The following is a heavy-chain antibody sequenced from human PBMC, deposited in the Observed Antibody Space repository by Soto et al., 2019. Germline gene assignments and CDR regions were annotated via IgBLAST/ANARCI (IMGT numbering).Heavy chain of an antibody. D-gene: IGHD6-13*01. CDR1: GFTFSSYA. V-gene: IGHV3-23*01. CDR3: AKDGYSSSWTVYYYYYMDV. J-gene: IGHJ6*03. CDR2: ISGSGGST. Sequence: GGSLRLSCAASGFTFSSYAMSWVRQAPGKGLEWVSAISGSGGSTYYADSVKGRFTISRDNSKNTLYLQMNSLRAEDTAVYYCAKDGYSSSWTVYYYYYMDVWGKGTTVTVSS.